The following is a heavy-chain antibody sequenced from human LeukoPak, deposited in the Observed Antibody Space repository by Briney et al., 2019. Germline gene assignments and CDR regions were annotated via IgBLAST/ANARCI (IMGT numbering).Heavy chain of an antibody. CDR2: ITHLLDIP. D-gene: IGHD2-8*02. CDR1: GGTFINYA. V-gene: IGHV1-69*04. Sequence: GASVKVSCKASGGTFINYAITWVRQAPGQGLEWMGRITHLLDIPKYAQNFQGRITISADKSTSTAYMELSSLRYEDTAVYYCASGNGYCSGGNCAGAYWGQGTLVTVSS. J-gene: IGHJ4*02. CDR3: ASGNGYCSGGNCAGAY.